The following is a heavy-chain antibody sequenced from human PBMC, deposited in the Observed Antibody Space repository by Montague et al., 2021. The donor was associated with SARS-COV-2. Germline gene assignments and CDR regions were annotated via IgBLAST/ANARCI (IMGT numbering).Heavy chain of an antibody. CDR3: TRNAHSGSASYYIDY. D-gene: IGHD3-10*01. CDR1: GASVNSGDFY. CDR2: IYYSVXT. V-gene: IGHV4-61*08. Sequence: SETLSLTCTVSGASVNSGDFYWSWIRQVAGKGLEWMGYIYYSVXTXYXXXXKXRISISVDRSMNQFSLKLSSVTAADTAVYFCTRNAHSGSASYYIDYWGLGTVVIVSS. J-gene: IGHJ4*02.